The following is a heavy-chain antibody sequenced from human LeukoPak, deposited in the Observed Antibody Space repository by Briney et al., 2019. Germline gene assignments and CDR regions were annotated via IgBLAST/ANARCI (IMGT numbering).Heavy chain of an antibody. Sequence: ASVKVSCKASGYTFTGYYMHWVRQAPGQGLEWTGWINPNTGDTNFAQKFQGRVTLTRDTSISTAYMELSRLRSDDSALYYCARSFGYFGSGRDAFDIWGQGTMVPVSS. CDR2: INPNTGDT. V-gene: IGHV1-2*02. D-gene: IGHD3-3*01. CDR1: GYTFTGYY. CDR3: ARSFGYFGSGRDAFDI. J-gene: IGHJ3*02.